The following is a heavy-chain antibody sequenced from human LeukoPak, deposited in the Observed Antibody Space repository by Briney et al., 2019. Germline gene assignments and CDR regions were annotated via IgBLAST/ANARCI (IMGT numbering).Heavy chain of an antibody. CDR3: ARDGYKE. J-gene: IGHJ4*02. Sequence: GGSLRLSCAASGFTFSSYEMNWVRQAPGKGLEWVSVIYTDGNTYYASSVKGRFTISRDNSKNTLYLQMNSLRAEDTAVYYCARDGYKEWGQGTLVTVSS. D-gene: IGHD5-24*01. CDR1: GFTFSSYE. V-gene: IGHV3-53*01. CDR2: IYTDGNT.